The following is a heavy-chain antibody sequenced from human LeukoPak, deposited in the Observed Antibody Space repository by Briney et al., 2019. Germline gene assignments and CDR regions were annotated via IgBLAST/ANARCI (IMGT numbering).Heavy chain of an antibody. CDR2: IKQDGSLK. V-gene: IGHV3-7*01. CDR3: ARLSGSGPNTVYYFDY. CDR1: GFTFSSYA. J-gene: IGHJ4*02. Sequence: PGGSLRLSCAASGFTFSSYAMSWVRQAPGKGLEWVANIKQDGSLKYHVDSVKGRFTISRDNAKNSLYLQMNSLRAEDTAVYYCARLSGSGPNTVYYFDYWGQGTLVTVSS. D-gene: IGHD3-10*01.